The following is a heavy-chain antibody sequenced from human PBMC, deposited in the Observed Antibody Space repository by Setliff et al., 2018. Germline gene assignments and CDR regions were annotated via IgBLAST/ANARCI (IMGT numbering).Heavy chain of an antibody. CDR2: IYHNGNT. V-gene: IGHV4-59*01. J-gene: IGHJ6*02. CDR1: GGSISPYF. CDR3: ARDRTAYSCGLDV. Sequence: PSETLSLTCTVSGGSISPYFWSWIRQSPGKGLEWIGYIYHNGNTNFNPSLKTRVTMSVDTSKNQFALNLRSVTAADSAVYYCARDRTAYSCGLDVWGQGTTVTVSS. D-gene: IGHD2-15*01.